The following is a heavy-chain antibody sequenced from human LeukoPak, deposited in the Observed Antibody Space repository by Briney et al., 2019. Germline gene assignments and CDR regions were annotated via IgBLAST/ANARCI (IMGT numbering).Heavy chain of an antibody. CDR1: GFTFGDYA. V-gene: IGHV3-49*04. Sequence: PGGSLRLSCTASGFTFGDYAMSWVRQAPGKGLEWVGFIRSKAYGGTTEYAASVKGRFTISRDDSKSIAYLQMNSLKTEDTAVYYCTRVSVAARTFDYWGQGTLVTVSS. CDR2: IRSKAYGGTT. D-gene: IGHD6-6*01. CDR3: TRVSVAARTFDY. J-gene: IGHJ4*02.